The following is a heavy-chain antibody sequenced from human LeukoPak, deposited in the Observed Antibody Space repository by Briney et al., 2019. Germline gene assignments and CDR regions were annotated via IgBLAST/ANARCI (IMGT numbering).Heavy chain of an antibody. Sequence: ASVKVSCKASGYTFTGYYMHWVRQAPGQGLEWMGWINPNSGGTNYAQKFQGRVTMTRDTSISTAYIELSSLRSEDTAVYYCARNLPEGLSDYYYGMDVWGQGTTVTVSS. CDR1: GYTFTGYY. D-gene: IGHD1-14*01. CDR2: INPNSGGT. J-gene: IGHJ6*02. V-gene: IGHV1-2*02. CDR3: ARNLPEGLSDYYYGMDV.